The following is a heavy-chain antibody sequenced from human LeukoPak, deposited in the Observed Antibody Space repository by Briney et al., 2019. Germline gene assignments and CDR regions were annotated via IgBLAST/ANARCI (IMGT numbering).Heavy chain of an antibody. J-gene: IGHJ4*02. Sequence: SETLSLTCTVSGGSISSGDYYWSWIRQPPGKGLEWIGYIYYSGSTYYNPSLKSRVTISVDTSKNQFSLKLSSVTAADTAVYYCARRAYYYDSSGYSPDYWGQGTLVTVSS. CDR2: IYYSGST. CDR3: ARRAYYYDSSGYSPDY. CDR1: GGSISSGDYY. D-gene: IGHD3-22*01. V-gene: IGHV4-30-4*01.